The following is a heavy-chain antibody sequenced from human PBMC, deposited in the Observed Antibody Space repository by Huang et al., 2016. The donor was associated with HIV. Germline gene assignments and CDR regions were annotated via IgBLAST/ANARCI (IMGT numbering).Heavy chain of an antibody. CDR2: IYHTGST. V-gene: IGHV4-59*01. D-gene: IGHD3-16*02. CDR3: ARADYHHVWGLDRSVVNYGLDV. Sequence: QVHLQQSGPGLVKPSETLSLTCTVSGASIRDNYWSWIRQAPGQGLEWIGFIYHTGSTYDNPSCKSRVTMSVDRSKSQFSLKVKSVTAADTAVYYCARADYHHVWGLDRSVVNYGLDVWGQGTSVTVSS. J-gene: IGHJ6*02. CDR1: GASIRDNY.